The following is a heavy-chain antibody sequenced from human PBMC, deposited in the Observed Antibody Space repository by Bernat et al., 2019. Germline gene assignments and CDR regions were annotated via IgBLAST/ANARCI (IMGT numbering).Heavy chain of an antibody. CDR2: ISWDGGST. CDR3: AAAERSGGSPFDY. V-gene: IGHV3-43*01. Sequence: EVQLVESGGVVVQPGGSLRLSCAASGFTFDDYTMHWVRQAPGKGLEWVSLISWDGGSTYYADSVKGRFTISRDNSKNSLYLQMNSLRTEDTALYYCAAAERSGGSPFDYWGQGTLVTVSS. J-gene: IGHJ4*02. D-gene: IGHD1-26*01. CDR1: GFTFDDYT.